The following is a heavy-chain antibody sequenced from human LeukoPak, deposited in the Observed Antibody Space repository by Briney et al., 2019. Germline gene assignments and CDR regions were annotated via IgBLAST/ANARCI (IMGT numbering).Heavy chain of an antibody. Sequence: GGSLRLSCPASGFTVSSNYMSWVRQAPGKGLEWVSVIYSGVSTYYADSVKGRFTISRDNSKSTLYLQMNSLRAEDTAVYYCARIPYSSGWYRTYYFDYWGQGNLVTVSS. CDR1: GFTVSSNY. CDR2: IYSGVST. J-gene: IGHJ4*02. CDR3: ARIPYSSGWYRTYYFDY. V-gene: IGHV3-53*01. D-gene: IGHD6-19*01.